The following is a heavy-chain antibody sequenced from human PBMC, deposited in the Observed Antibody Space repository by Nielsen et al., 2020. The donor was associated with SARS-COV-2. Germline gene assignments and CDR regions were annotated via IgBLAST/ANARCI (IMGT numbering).Heavy chain of an antibody. Sequence: SGPTLVKPSETLTLTCTFSGFSLTTRGVGVGWIRQSPGKALEWLALIYWDDDKRYSPLLKGRLTIAKDSSKKQVVLTMTNVDPDDTATYFCAQRPPIMTSRYFDTWGQGTLVTVSS. V-gene: IGHV2-5*02. D-gene: IGHD2-21*02. CDR2: IYWDDDK. CDR1: GFSLTTRGVG. J-gene: IGHJ5*02. CDR3: AQRPPIMTSRYFDT.